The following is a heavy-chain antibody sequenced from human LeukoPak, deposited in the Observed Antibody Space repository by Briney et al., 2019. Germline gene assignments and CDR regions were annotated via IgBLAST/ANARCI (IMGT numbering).Heavy chain of an antibody. V-gene: IGHV4-39*01. J-gene: IGHJ4*02. CDR2: IYYSGST. Sequence: SETLSLTCSVSGDSISRSDNYRAWIRQPPGKGLEWIGTIYYSGSTHYNPSLKSRVTISLDTSKQQFSLRLTSVTAADTSMYYCARHGRYCSRGTCYFDYWGQGTLVTVSS. CDR1: GDSISRSDNY. CDR3: ARHGRYCSRGTCYFDY. D-gene: IGHD2-15*01.